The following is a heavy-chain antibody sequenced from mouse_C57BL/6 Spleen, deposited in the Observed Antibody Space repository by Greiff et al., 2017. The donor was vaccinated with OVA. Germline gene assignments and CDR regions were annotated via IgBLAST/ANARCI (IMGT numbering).Heavy chain of an antibody. CDR2: IDPSDSET. J-gene: IGHJ4*01. CDR3: ARSGYLYYYAMDY. CDR1: GYTFTSYW. V-gene: IGHV1-52*01. D-gene: IGHD2-3*01. Sequence: VQLQQPGAELVRPGSSVKLSCKASGYTFTSYWMHWVKQRPIQGLEWIGNIDPSDSETHSNQKFKDKATLTVDKSSSTAYMQLSSLTSEDSAVYYCARSGYLYYYAMDYWGQGTSVTVSS.